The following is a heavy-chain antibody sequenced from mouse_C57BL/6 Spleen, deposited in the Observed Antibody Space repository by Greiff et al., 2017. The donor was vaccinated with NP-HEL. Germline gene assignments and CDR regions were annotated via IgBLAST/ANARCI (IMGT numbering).Heavy chain of an antibody. CDR3: TTVVATGGYYFDY. V-gene: IGHV1-7*01. D-gene: IGHD1-1*01. J-gene: IGHJ2*01. CDR1: GYTFTSYW. CDR2: INPSSGYT. Sequence: QVQLQQSGAELAKPGASVKLSCKASGYTFTSYWMHWVKQRPGQGLEWIGYINPSSGYTKYNQKFKDKATLTADKSSSTAYMQLSSLTYEDSAVYYWTTVVATGGYYFDYWGQGTTLTVSS.